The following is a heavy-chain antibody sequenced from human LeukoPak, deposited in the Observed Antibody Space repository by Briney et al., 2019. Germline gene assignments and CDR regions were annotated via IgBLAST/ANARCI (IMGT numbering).Heavy chain of an antibody. CDR1: GYTFTGFY. Sequence: ASVKVSCKASGYTFTGFYMHCVRQAPGQGFEWMGWINPNTGGTNYAQKFQGRVTMTRDTSISTAYMELSRLRSDDTAVYFCARDSFAGRYYEGAFDIWGQGTRVTVSS. D-gene: IGHD3-22*01. V-gene: IGHV1-2*02. CDR3: ARDSFAGRYYEGAFDI. CDR2: INPNTGGT. J-gene: IGHJ3*02.